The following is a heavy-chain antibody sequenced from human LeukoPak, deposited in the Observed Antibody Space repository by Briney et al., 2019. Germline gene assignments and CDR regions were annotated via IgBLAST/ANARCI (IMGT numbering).Heavy chain of an antibody. CDR3: ARGYYDSSGSHAFDI. CDR2: INPNSGGT. V-gene: IGHV1-2*02. J-gene: IGHJ3*02. D-gene: IGHD3-22*01. Sequence: ASVKVSCKASGYTFTGYYMHWVRQAPGQGLEWMGWINPNSGGTNYAQKFQGRVTMTRGTSSSTAYMELSRLRSDDTAVYYCARGYYDSSGSHAFDIWGQGTMVTVSS. CDR1: GYTFTGYY.